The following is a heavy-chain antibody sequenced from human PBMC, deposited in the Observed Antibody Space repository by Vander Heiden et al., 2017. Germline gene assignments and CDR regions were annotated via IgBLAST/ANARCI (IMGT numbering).Heavy chain of an antibody. Sequence: QLQLQESGPGLVRPSETLSLTCTVSGGSISSGSYYWGWIRQPPGKGLEWIGNIYYSGSNYYNPALKSRVTISVDTSKSQLSLKLRSVTAADTAVYYCARQGMSTFGGVINYWGQGTLVTVSS. CDR3: ARQGMSTFGGVINY. CDR1: GGSISSGSYY. V-gene: IGHV4-39*01. J-gene: IGHJ4*02. D-gene: IGHD3-16*02. CDR2: IYYSGSN.